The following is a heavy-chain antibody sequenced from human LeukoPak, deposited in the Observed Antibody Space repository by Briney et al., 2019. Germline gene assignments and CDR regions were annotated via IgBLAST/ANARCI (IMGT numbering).Heavy chain of an antibody. CDR2: INHDGIHT. CDR3: AKYLSRAFDY. V-gene: IGHV3-7*01. Sequence: GGSLRLSCTASGFTFNSYAMSWVRQAPGKGPELVAHINHDGIHTGYVDSVKGRFTISRDNSKNSLYLQLNSLRAEDTAMYYCAKYLSRAFDYWGQGSLITVSS. J-gene: IGHJ4*02. D-gene: IGHD2/OR15-2a*01. CDR1: GFTFNSYA.